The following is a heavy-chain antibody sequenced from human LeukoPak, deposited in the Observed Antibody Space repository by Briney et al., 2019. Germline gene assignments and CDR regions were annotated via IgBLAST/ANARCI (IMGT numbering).Heavy chain of an antibody. CDR3: ARHRGYDEYFEY. J-gene: IGHJ4*02. Sequence: GGSLRLSCAASGFTFSSYWMTWVRQAPGKGLEWVANMKQDGSEKYYVDSVKGRFTISRDNAKNSLYLQMNSLRVEDTAVYYCARHRGYDEYFEYWGQGTLVTVSS. CDR1: GFTFSSYW. CDR2: MKQDGSEK. V-gene: IGHV3-7*04. D-gene: IGHD3-3*01.